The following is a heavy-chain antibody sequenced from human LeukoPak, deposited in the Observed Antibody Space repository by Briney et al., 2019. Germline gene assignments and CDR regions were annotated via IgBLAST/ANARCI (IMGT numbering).Heavy chain of an antibody. CDR3: AKSGYNRFDY. D-gene: IGHD5-24*01. CDR1: GFTFSSYA. V-gene: IGHV3-23*01. Sequence: GGSRRLSCAASGFTFSSYAMSWDRQAPGKGLEWVSAFSGSGGDTYYADSVKGRFTISRDNSKNTLYLQMNSLRAEDMAVYYCAKSGYNRFDYWGQGTLVTVSS. J-gene: IGHJ4*02. CDR2: FSGSGGDT.